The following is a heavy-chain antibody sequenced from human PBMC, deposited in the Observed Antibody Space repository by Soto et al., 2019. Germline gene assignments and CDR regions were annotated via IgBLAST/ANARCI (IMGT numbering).Heavy chain of an antibody. V-gene: IGHV3-53*01. Sequence: EVQLAESGGGLIQPGGSLRLSCAASGFAVSDTYMSWFRQAPGKGLECVSVIYDNGNTYYAESVSGRFTISRDHSKNTLFLKMNTLRPEDTAIYYCARSIGTGDTLQIGESWGQGTLVTVS. CDR1: GFAVSDTY. CDR2: IYDNGNT. J-gene: IGHJ5*02. CDR3: ARSIGTGDTLQIGES. D-gene: IGHD2-21*02.